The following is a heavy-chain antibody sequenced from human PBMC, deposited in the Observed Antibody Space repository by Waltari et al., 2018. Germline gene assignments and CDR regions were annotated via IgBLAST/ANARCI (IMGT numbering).Heavy chain of an antibody. V-gene: IGHV1-69*01. CDR3: ATPHGYSSSWYPGSDYYYYGMDV. D-gene: IGHD6-13*01. J-gene: IGHJ6*02. CDR2: IIPIFGTA. CDR1: GGTFSSYA. Sequence: QVQLVQSGAEVKKPGSSVKVSCKASGGTFSSYAISWVRQAPGQGREWMGGIIPIFGTANYAQKFQGRVTITADESTSTAYMELSSLRSEDTAVYYCATPHGYSSSWYPGSDYYYYGMDVWGQGTTVTVSS.